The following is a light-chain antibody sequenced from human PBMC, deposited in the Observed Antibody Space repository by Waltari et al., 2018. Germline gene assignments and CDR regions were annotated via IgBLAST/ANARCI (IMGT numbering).Light chain of an antibody. CDR2: SAS. V-gene: IGKV1-39*01. J-gene: IGKJ2*01. CDR1: QTINKF. CDR3: QQTYSIPYT. Sequence: DIHMNQSPTSLSASIGDRITISCRANQTINKFLNWYQQKGSKAPKVLIFSASSLQSGVPLSFSGSGSGTDFTLTISSLQPEDFATYYCQQTYSIPYTFGQGPNLK.